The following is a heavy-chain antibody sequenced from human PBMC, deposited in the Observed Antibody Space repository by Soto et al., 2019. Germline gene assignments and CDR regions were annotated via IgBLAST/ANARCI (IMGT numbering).Heavy chain of an antibody. Sequence: GGSLRLSCAGSRFTFSSYAMHWVRQAPGKGLEWVSVISPDGSDTFYAESVKGRFTISRDNSKNTMYVQMNSLRPEDTAIYYCARDGGSPRNYYSASERWGQETMVTISS. D-gene: IGHD1-26*01. CDR2: ISPDGSDT. J-gene: IGHJ3*01. CDR3: ARDGGSPRNYYSASER. CDR1: RFTFSSYA. V-gene: IGHV3-30*04.